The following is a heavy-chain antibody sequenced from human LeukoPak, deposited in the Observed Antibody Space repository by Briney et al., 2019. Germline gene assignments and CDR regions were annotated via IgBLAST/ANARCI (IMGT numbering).Heavy chain of an antibody. CDR3: AKEKTSKYCSSTSCYTHFDY. CDR2: IRYDGSNK. CDR1: GFTFSSYG. Sequence: GGSLRLSCAASGFTFSSYGMHWVRQAPGKGLEWVAFIRYDGSNKYYADSVKGRFTISRDNSKNTLYLQMNSLRAEDTAVYYCAKEKTSKYCSSTSCYTHFDYWGQGTLVTVSS. J-gene: IGHJ4*02. V-gene: IGHV3-30*02. D-gene: IGHD2-2*02.